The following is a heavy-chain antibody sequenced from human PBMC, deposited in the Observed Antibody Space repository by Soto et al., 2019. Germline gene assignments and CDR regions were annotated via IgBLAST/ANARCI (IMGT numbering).Heavy chain of an antibody. CDR2: ISRRATTT. J-gene: IGHJ4*02. V-gene: IGHV3-48*03. D-gene: IGHD3-22*01. Sequence: EVQLLESGGGVVQPGGSLRLSCAVSGLTFSSFEMDWVRQAAGKGPEWISYISRRATTTYYANSVRGRFTISRDDAENSVFLQMDSLRVEDTAIYFCATRSIDYYFYGGQGKRVTVSS. CDR1: GLTFSSFE. CDR3: ATRSIDYYFY.